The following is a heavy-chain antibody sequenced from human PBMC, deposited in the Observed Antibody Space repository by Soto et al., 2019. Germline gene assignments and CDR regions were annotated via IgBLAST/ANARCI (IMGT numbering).Heavy chain of an antibody. CDR2: ISASSNSI. D-gene: IGHD3-10*01. CDR1: GFTFSTYS. V-gene: IGHV3-21*01. Sequence: EVQLVESGGGLVKPGGSLRLSRAASGFTFSTYSMNWVRQAPGKGLEWVSSISASSNSIYYADAVKGRFTISRDNAQTALYLQINSLRAEDTAVYYCAREGYGSGGGYFDYWGQGPLVTVSS. J-gene: IGHJ4*02. CDR3: AREGYGSGGGYFDY.